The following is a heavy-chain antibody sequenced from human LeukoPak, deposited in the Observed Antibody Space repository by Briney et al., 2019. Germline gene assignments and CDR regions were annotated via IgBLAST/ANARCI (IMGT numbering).Heavy chain of an antibody. CDR2: INPNSGGT. CDR3: ARDGRYSSSWYYYYYYMDV. V-gene: IGHV1-2*02. J-gene: IGHJ6*03. CDR1: GYTFTAYY. Sequence: ASVKVSCKASGYTFTAYYMHWVRQAPGQGLEWMGWINPNSGGTTYAQKFQGRVTMTRDTSISTAYMELSRLRSDDTAVYYCARDGRYSSSWYYYYYYMDVWGKGTTVTVSS. D-gene: IGHD6-13*01.